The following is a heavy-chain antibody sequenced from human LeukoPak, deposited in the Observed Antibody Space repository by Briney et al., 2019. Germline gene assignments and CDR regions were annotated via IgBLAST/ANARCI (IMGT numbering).Heavy chain of an antibody. J-gene: IGHJ4*02. Sequence: RSGGSLRLSCAASGFTFTTYMTWVRQAPGKGLEWVSAISGSGDNTYYADSVRGRFIISRDNSKNTLYLQMNSLRAEDTAIYYCAKDLPASGWFSRGQGTLVTVSS. CDR1: GFTFTTY. CDR2: ISGSGDNT. CDR3: AKDLPASGWFS. D-gene: IGHD6-19*01. V-gene: IGHV3-23*01.